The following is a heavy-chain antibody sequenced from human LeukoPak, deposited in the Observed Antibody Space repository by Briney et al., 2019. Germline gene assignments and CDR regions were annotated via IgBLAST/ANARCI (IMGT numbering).Heavy chain of an antibody. V-gene: IGHV4-31*03. J-gene: IGHJ5*02. D-gene: IGHD1-26*01. Sequence: SETLSLTCTVSGGSINSVGYYWSWIRQHPGKGLECIGYIYFNGNTYYNPSLKSRVTILLDTSKKQFSLKLISVTAADTAVYYCARRSGAPTEPNWFDPWGQGTLVTVSS. CDR1: GGSINSVGYY. CDR3: ARRSGAPTEPNWFDP. CDR2: IYFNGNT.